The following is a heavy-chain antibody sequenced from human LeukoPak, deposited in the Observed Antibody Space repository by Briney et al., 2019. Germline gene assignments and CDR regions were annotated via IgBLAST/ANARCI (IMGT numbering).Heavy chain of an antibody. Sequence: GGSLRLSCAASGFTFSRYWMSWVRQATGKGLEWVANIKEDGSEKYYVDSVKGRFTISRDNAKNSLDLQMSSLRAEDTAVYYCTRPRSGYFFDYWGQGALATVSS. CDR2: IKEDGSEK. D-gene: IGHD6-25*01. CDR3: TRPRSGYFFDY. J-gene: IGHJ4*02. CDR1: GFTFSRYW. V-gene: IGHV3-7*01.